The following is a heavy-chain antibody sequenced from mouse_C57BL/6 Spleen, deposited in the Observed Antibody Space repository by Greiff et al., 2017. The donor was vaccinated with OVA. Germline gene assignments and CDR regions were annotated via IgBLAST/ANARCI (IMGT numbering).Heavy chain of an antibody. V-gene: IGHV5-16*01. CDR1: GFTFSDYY. J-gene: IGHJ4*01. CDR2: INYDGSST. CDR3: ARGSLRRVYAMDY. Sequence: EVMLVESEGGLVQPGSSMKLSCTASGFTFSDYYMAWVRQVPEKGLEWVANINYDGSSTYYLDSLKSRFIISRDNAKNILYLQMSSLKSEDTATYYCARGSLRRVYAMDYWGQGTSVTVSS. D-gene: IGHD1-2*01.